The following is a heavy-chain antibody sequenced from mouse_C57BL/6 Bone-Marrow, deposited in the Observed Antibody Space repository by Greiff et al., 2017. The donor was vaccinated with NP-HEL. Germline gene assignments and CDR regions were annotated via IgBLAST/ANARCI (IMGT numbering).Heavy chain of an antibody. Sequence: VQLQQPGAELVRPGTSVKLSCKASGYTFTSYWMHWVKQRPGQGLEWIGVIDPSDSYPHYNQKFKGKATLTVDTSSSTAYMQLSSLTSEDSAVYYCARWGLDAMDYWGQGTSVTVSS. D-gene: IGHD3-3*01. CDR3: ARWGLDAMDY. CDR1: GYTFTSYW. V-gene: IGHV1-59*01. J-gene: IGHJ4*01. CDR2: IDPSDSYP.